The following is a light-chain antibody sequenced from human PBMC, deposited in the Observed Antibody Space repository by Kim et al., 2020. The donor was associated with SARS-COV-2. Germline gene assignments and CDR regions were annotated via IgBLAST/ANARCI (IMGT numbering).Light chain of an antibody. CDR3: SSFSSTTPVV. CDR1: SSDVGGYND. Sequence: GQSIAISCTGTSSDVGGYNDVSWYQQRPGKAPKLMIYDVSSRPSGVSTRFSGSKSGTTASLTISGLQAEDEADYYCSSFSSTTPVVFGGGTQLTVL. V-gene: IGLV2-14*03. J-gene: IGLJ2*01. CDR2: DVS.